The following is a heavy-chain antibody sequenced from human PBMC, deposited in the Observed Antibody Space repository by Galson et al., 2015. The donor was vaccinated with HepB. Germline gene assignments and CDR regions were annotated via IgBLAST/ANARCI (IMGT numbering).Heavy chain of an antibody. CDR2: FDPEDGET. D-gene: IGHD6-13*01. CDR3: ATQAAAGFDI. V-gene: IGHV1-24*01. CDR1: GSTLTELS. Sequence: SVTVSCKVSGSTLTELSMHWVRQAPGKGLEWMGGFDPEDGETIYAQKFQGRVTMTEDTSTDTAYMELSSLRSEDTAVYYCATQAAAGFDIWGQGTMVTVSS. J-gene: IGHJ3*02.